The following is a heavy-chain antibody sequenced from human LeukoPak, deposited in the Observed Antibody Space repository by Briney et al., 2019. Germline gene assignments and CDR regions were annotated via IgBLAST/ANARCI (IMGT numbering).Heavy chain of an antibody. V-gene: IGHV4-39*01. J-gene: IGHJ4*02. CDR3: ARHSVSGADKY. D-gene: IGHD6-19*01. CDR2: VYYDGST. CDR1: GGSISISNYY. Sequence: PSETLSLTCTVSGGSISISNYYWAWIRQPPGKGLEWIASVYYDGSTYYTPSLKTRLTISIDISRNQFSLKMYSVTAADTAVFYCARHSVSGADKYWGQGTLVTVSS.